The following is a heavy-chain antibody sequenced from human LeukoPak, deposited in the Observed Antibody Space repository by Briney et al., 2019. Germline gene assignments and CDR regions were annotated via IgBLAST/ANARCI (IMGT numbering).Heavy chain of an antibody. V-gene: IGHV3-9*01. J-gene: IGHJ4*02. D-gene: IGHD6-13*01. CDR3: AKDIFTGIAAAGAIDY. CDR1: GFTFDDYA. Sequence: GGSLRLSCAASGFTFDDYAMHWVRQAPGKGLEWVSGIGWNSGSIGYADSVKGRFTISRDNAKNSLYLQMNSLRAEDTALYYCAKDIFTGIAAAGAIDYWGQGTLVTVSS. CDR2: IGWNSGSI.